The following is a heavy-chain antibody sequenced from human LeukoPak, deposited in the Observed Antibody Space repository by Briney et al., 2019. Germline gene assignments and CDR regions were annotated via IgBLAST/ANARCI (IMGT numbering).Heavy chain of an antibody. Sequence: PGGSLRLSCAASGFTFDDYAMHWVRQAPGRGLEWVSGISWNSGSIGYADSVKGRFTISRDNAKNSLYLQMNSLRAEDMALYYCAEEGIPRYNSGWYGLDSWGRGTLITVSS. CDR1: GFTFDDYA. J-gene: IGHJ4*02. D-gene: IGHD6-19*01. CDR3: AEEGIPRYNSGWYGLDS. V-gene: IGHV3-9*03. CDR2: ISWNSGSI.